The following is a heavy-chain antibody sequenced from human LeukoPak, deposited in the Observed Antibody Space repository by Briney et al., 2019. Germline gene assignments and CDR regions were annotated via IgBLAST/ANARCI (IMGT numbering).Heavy chain of an antibody. V-gene: IGHV3-21*01. CDR2: ISRSSSYI. D-gene: IGHD6-13*01. Sequence: GGSLRLSCAASGFTFSSYSISWVRQAPGKGLEWVSSISRSSSYINYADSVKGRFTISRDNAKKSLYLQMNNLRAEDTAVYYCAREDASSLDYWGQGILVTVSS. J-gene: IGHJ4*02. CDR1: GFTFSSYS. CDR3: AREDASSLDY.